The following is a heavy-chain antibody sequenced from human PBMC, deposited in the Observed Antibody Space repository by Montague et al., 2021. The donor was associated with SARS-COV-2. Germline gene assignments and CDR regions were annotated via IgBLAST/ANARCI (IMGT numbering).Heavy chain of an antibody. D-gene: IGHD6-19*01. CDR1: RFAFSSYS. CDR2: INDSSNYI. Sequence: SLRLSCAASRFAFSSYSVNWVRQAPGKGLEWVSSINDSSNYIYYADSVKGRFTISRDNAKNSLYLQMNSLRAEDTAVYYCATESGSGWFDNWGQGTLVTVSS. V-gene: IGHV3-21*01. J-gene: IGHJ5*02. CDR3: ATESGSGWFDN.